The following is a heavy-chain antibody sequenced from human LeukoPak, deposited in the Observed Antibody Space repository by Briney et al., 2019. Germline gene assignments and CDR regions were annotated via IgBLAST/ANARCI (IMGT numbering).Heavy chain of an antibody. J-gene: IGHJ4*02. CDR1: GFTFSSYE. Sequence: GGSLRLSCAASGFTFSSYEMNWVRQAPGKGLEWVSYISSSGSTIYYADSVKGRFTISRDNAKNSLYLQMNSLRAEDTAVYYCASLYSSNDYWGQGTLVTVSS. D-gene: IGHD6-13*01. CDR3: ASLYSSNDY. V-gene: IGHV3-48*03. CDR2: ISSSGSTI.